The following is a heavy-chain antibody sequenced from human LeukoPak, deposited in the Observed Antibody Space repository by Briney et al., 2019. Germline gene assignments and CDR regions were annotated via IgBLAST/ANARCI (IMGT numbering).Heavy chain of an antibody. CDR3: ARGGGLDV. CDR1: GFTFSDHA. J-gene: IGHJ6*02. Sequence: GGSLRLSCAASGFTFSDHAMHWVRQAPGKGLEWVSAVGIAADTFYPGSVKGRFTISRDNAKNSLYLQMSNLRAEDTAVYFCARGGGLDVWGQGATVTVSS. V-gene: IGHV3-13*01. D-gene: IGHD3-16*01. CDR2: VGIAADT.